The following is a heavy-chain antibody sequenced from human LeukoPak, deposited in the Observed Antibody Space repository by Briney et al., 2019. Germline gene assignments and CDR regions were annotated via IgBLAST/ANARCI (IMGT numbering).Heavy chain of an antibody. V-gene: IGHV4-30-2*01. CDR2: IYHSGST. CDR3: ARWAVHCSSTSCYAFDI. Sequence: SETLSLTCTVSGGSISSGGYYWSWIRQPPGKGLEWIGYIYHSGSTYYNPSLKSRVTISVDRSKNQFSLKLSSVTAADTAVYYCARWAVHCSSTSCYAFDIWGQGTMVTVSS. CDR1: GGSISSGGYY. D-gene: IGHD2-2*01. J-gene: IGHJ3*02.